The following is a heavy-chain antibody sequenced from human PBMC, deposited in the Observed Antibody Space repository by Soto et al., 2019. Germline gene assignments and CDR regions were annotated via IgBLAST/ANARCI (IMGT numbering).Heavy chain of an antibody. CDR3: AKWNGYGDH. D-gene: IGHD1-1*01. CDR2: VSGGSGTT. CDR1: GFSFSTYG. Sequence: EVQLLESGGGLVQPGGSLRLSCAVSGFSFSTYGVTWVRQAPGKGLEWGSGVSGGSGTTHYADSVKGRFTITGDTSKNTVYLQMNSLRVEDTAVYYCAKWNGYGDHWGQGTLVTVSS. V-gene: IGHV3-23*01. J-gene: IGHJ4*02.